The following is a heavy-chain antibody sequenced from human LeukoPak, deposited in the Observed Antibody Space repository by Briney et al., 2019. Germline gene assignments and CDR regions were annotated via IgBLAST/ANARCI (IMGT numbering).Heavy chain of an antibody. CDR2: MNPNSGNT. Sequence: ASVKVSCEASGYTFTSYDINWVRQATGQGLEWMGWMNPNSGNTGYAQKFQGRVTKTRNTSISTAYMELSSLRSEDTAVYYCARTMVRGVIDGFDPWGQGTLVTVSS. V-gene: IGHV1-8*01. D-gene: IGHD3-10*01. J-gene: IGHJ5*02. CDR3: ARTMVRGVIDGFDP. CDR1: GYTFTSYD.